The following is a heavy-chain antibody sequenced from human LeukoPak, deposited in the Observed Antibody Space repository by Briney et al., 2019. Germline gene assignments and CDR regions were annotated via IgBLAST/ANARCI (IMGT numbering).Heavy chain of an antibody. CDR3: AKTKGYSYGYYFDY. Sequence: PGRSMRLSCAASGFTFSSYAIHWVRQSLGKGLEWVAVMSYDGFNKYYADSVKGRFTISGDNSKNTLYLQMNSLRAEDTAVYYCAKTKGYSYGYYFDYWGQGTLVTVSS. CDR1: GFTFSSYA. D-gene: IGHD5-18*01. V-gene: IGHV3-30*18. J-gene: IGHJ4*02. CDR2: MSYDGFNK.